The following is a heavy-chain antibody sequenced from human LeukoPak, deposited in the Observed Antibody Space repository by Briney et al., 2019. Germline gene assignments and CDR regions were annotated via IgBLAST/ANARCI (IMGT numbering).Heavy chain of an antibody. CDR1: GGTFSSYA. Sequence: ASVKVSCKASGGTFSSYAISWVRQAPGKGLEWMGGFDPEDGETIYAQKFQGRVTMTEDTSTDTAYMELSSLRSEDTAVYYCASSNVRFLEWLLFLFDYWGQGTLVTVSS. J-gene: IGHJ4*02. D-gene: IGHD3-3*01. V-gene: IGHV1-24*01. CDR3: ASSNVRFLEWLLFLFDY. CDR2: FDPEDGET.